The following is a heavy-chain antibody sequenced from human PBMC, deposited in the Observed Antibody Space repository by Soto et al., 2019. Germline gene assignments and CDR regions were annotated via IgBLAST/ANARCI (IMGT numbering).Heavy chain of an antibody. J-gene: IGHJ5*02. D-gene: IGHD3-16*01. CDR2: ISGSGRTI. Sequence: QVQLVESGGGLVKPGGSLRLSCAASGIVFSDYMSWVRQAPGKGLEWLSYISGSGRTIYSADSVKGRFTISRDNATNSLYLQMNNVRTEDTAVYYCARLPFPWGWFEPWDQGTLVTVSS. CDR1: GIVFSDY. V-gene: IGHV3-11*01. CDR3: ARLPFPWGWFEP.